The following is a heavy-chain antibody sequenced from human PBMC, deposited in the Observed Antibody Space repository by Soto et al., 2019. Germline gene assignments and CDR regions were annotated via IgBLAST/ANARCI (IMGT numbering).Heavy chain of an antibody. D-gene: IGHD6-13*01. CDR2: TFYRSKWYH. CDR1: GDAVSSNSAA. V-gene: IGHV6-1*01. CDR3: ARSIEAAAPFDY. J-gene: IGHJ4*02. Sequence: QVQLQQSGPGLVKPSQTLSLTCAISGDAVSSNSAAWNWIRQSPSRGLEWLGRTFYRSKWYHDYDIAVKSRITTTPDTSKHQFSLQLTSVTPEDTAVYYCARSIEAAAPFDYWGQGTLVTVSS.